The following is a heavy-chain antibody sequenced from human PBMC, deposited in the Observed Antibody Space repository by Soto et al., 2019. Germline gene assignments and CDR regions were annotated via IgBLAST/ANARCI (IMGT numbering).Heavy chain of an antibody. CDR1: GFTFSSYS. D-gene: IGHD3-10*01. CDR2: ISSSSSYI. J-gene: IGHJ4*02. Sequence: GGSLRLSCAASGFTFSSYSMNWVRQAPGKGLEWVSSISSSSSYIYYADSVKGRFTISRDNAKNSLYLQMNSLRAEDTAVYYCAREVWFSPYYFDYWGQGTLVTV. CDR3: AREVWFSPYYFDY. V-gene: IGHV3-21*01.